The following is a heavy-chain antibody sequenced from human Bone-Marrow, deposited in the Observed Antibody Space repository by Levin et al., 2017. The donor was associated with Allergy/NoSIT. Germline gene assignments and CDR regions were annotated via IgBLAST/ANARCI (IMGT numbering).Heavy chain of an antibody. J-gene: IGHJ3*02. CDR3: ARGIIGDVRVAHKEAFDI. CDR2: ISSSGSDV. Sequence: GESLKISCTVSGFTFSIYSINWVRQAPGKGLEWVSSISSSGSDVYYVDSVKGRFTISRDNAKNSLTLQMNSLRAEDTAVYYCARGIIGDVRVAHKEAFDIWGQGTMVSVSS. V-gene: IGHV3-21*01. CDR1: GFTFSIYS. D-gene: IGHD2-8*02.